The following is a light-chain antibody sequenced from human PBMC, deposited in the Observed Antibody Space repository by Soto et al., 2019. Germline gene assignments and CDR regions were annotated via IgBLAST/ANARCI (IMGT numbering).Light chain of an antibody. Sequence: EIVLTQCPGTLSLSPGERAPLSCRASQSVSSSYLAWYQQKTGQAPRLLIYDASTRATGIPARFCGSGSGTEFTLPINSMQSADFAVYYCQEHNNWPTLTVGEGTKVDI. J-gene: IGKJ4*01. CDR3: QEHNNWPTLT. CDR1: QSVSSSY. V-gene: IGKV3-15*01. CDR2: DAS.